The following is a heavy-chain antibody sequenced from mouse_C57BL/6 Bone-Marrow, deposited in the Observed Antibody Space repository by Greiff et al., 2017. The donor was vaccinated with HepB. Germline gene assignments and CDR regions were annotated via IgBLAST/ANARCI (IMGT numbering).Heavy chain of an antibody. V-gene: IGHV14-4*01. Sequence: EVQGVESGAELVRPGASVKLSCTASGFNIKDDYMHWVKQRPEQGLEWIGWIDPENGDTEYASKFQGKATITADTSSNTAYLQLSSLTSEDTAVYYCTTWDGKAWFAYWGQGTLVTVSA. D-gene: IGHD2-1*01. J-gene: IGHJ3*01. CDR3: TTWDGKAWFAY. CDR1: GFNIKDDY. CDR2: IDPENGDT.